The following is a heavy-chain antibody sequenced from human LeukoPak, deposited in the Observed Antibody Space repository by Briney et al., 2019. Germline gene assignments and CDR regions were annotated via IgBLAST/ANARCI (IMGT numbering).Heavy chain of an antibody. J-gene: IGHJ4*02. CDR2: INHSGST. CDR1: GGSFSGYY. D-gene: IGHD1-26*01. Sequence: PSETLSLTCAVYGGSFSGYYWSWIRQPPGKGLEWIGEINHSGSTNYNPSLKSRVTISVDTSKNQFSLKLSSVTAADTAVYYCARERLSGSYYDYWGQGALVAVAS. CDR3: ARERLSGSYYDY. V-gene: IGHV4-34*01.